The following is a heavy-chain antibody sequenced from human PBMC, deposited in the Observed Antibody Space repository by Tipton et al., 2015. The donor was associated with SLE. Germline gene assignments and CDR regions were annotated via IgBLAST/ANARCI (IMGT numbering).Heavy chain of an antibody. D-gene: IGHD3-3*01. CDR2: IYTSGTT. V-gene: IGHV4-61*02. CDR1: GYSISSGGYY. J-gene: IGHJ4*02. CDR3: ARGWDYDFWSGYADY. Sequence: TLSLTCTVSGYSISSGGYYWTWIRQPAGKGLEWIGRIYTSGTTNYNPSLRSRVTMSVDTSKNQFSLRLSSVTAADTAVYYCARGWDYDFWSGYADYWGQGTLVTVSS.